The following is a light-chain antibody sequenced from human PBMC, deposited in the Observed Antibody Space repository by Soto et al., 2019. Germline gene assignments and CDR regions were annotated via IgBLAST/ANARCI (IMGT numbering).Light chain of an antibody. V-gene: IGKV3-20*01. J-gene: IGKJ1*01. Sequence: DIVLTQSPGTLSLSPGERATLSCRASQSVSAGYFAWYQQRPGQAPRLLIYETSSRTTGLPDRFSGSGSGTAFTLTISRLEHEDCAVYYCQQYGDSPPFGQGTKVEIK. CDR2: ETS. CDR3: QQYGDSPP. CDR1: QSVSAGY.